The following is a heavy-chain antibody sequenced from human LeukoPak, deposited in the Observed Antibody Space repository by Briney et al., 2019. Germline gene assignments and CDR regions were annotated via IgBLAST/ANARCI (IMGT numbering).Heavy chain of an antibody. CDR3: ARSPLGIAPFDY. CDR1: GFTFGDYA. CDR2: IRNKANRYTT. Sequence: GGSLRLSCTASGFTFGDYAMSWVRQAPGEGLEWVARIRNKANRYTTEYAASVKGRFTISRDDSENSLYLQMDSLKTEDTAVYYCARSPLGIAPFDYWGQGTLVTVSS. V-gene: IGHV3-72*01. J-gene: IGHJ4*02. D-gene: IGHD7-27*01.